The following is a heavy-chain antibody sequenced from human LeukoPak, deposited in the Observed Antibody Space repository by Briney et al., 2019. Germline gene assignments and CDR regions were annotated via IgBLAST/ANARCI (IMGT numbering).Heavy chain of an antibody. CDR3: ARQMGTSRFDF. CDR1: GGSINNYF. V-gene: IGHV4-59*08. CDR2: IFFSGRT. D-gene: IGHD1-14*01. Sequence: KTSETLSLTCTVSGGSINNYFWSWIRQSPGKGLEWIGYIFFSGRTNYNPSLKSRVTISVDTSKNQFSLRLSSVTAADTAVYYCARQMGTSRFDFWGQGTLVTVSS. J-gene: IGHJ4*02.